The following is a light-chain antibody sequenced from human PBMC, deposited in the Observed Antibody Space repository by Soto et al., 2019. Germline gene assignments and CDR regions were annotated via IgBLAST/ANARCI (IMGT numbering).Light chain of an antibody. J-gene: IGKJ1*01. V-gene: IGKV3-20*01. Sequence: VLSQSPGRLSLSPGEXATLSCRASQSVPSTYFAWYQQKSGQPPRLLISGTSNRATGIPDRFSGSGSGRDFTLTISRLEPEDFAVYFCQQFGDSPWTLGQGTKVDTK. CDR3: QQFGDSPWT. CDR2: GTS. CDR1: QSVPSTY.